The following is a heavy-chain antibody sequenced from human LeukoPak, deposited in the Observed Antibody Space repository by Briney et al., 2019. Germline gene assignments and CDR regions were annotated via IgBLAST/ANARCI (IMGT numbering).Heavy chain of an antibody. D-gene: IGHD1-26*01. CDR1: GYSFTSYW. Sequence: GESLKISCKGSGYSFTSYWIGWVRQMPGKGLEWMGIIYPGDSDTRYSPSFQGQVTISADKSISTAYLQWSSLKASDTAMYYCARGLGGSYSYWNWFDPWGQGTLVTVSS. J-gene: IGHJ5*02. CDR2: IYPGDSDT. V-gene: IGHV5-51*01. CDR3: ARGLGGSYSYWNWFDP.